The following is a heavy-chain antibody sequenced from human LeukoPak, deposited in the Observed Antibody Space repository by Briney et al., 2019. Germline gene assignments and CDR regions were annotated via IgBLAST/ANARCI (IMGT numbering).Heavy chain of an antibody. CDR1: GFTFSNYG. CDR2: ITGSSSTI. CDR3: ARTGDFDY. Sequence: GGSLRLSCAASGFTFSNYGMNWVRQAPGKGLEWVSYITGSSSTIYYADSVKGRFTISRDNAKNSLYLQMNSLRAEDTAVYYCARTGDFDYWGQGALLTVSS. J-gene: IGHJ4*02. V-gene: IGHV3-48*01. D-gene: IGHD7-27*01.